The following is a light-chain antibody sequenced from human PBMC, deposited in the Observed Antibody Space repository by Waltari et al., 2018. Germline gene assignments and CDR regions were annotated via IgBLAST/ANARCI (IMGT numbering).Light chain of an antibody. J-gene: IGLJ2*01. Sequence: QSALTQPPSVSGSPGQSVTISCTGTSSDVGRYNRVSWYQQPPGTAPKLIIYEVSNRPSGVPDRFSWSKSGNTASLTISGLQAEDEADYHCSSYTGSSTVVFGGGTKLTVL. CDR2: EVS. CDR3: SSYTGSSTVV. V-gene: IGLV2-18*02. CDR1: SSDVGRYNR.